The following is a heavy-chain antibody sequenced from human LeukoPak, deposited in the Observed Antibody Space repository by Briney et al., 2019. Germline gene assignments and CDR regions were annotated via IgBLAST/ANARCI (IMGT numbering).Heavy chain of an antibody. J-gene: IGHJ4*02. Sequence: GGSLRLSCAASGFTFSSYGMHWVRQAPGKGLEWVAFIRYDGSNKYYADSVKGRFTISRDNSKNTLYLQMNSLRAEDTAVYYCAKGAYYYGSGSHGSFDYWGQGTLVTVSS. CDR1: GFTFSSYG. CDR2: IRYDGSNK. CDR3: AKGAYYYGSGSHGSFDY. D-gene: IGHD3-10*01. V-gene: IGHV3-30*02.